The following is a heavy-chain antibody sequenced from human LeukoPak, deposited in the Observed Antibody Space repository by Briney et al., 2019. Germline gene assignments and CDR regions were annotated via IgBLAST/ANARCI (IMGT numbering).Heavy chain of an antibody. V-gene: IGHV3-21*01. CDR1: GFTFSSYS. J-gene: IGHJ4*02. CDR3: VKDGSGSYYTYYFDY. D-gene: IGHD3-10*01. CDR2: ISSSSSYI. Sequence: GGSLRLSCAASGFTFSSYSMNWVRQAPGKGLEWVSSISSSSSYIYYADSVKGRFTISRDNAKNSLYLQMNSLRAEDTAVYYCVKDGSGSYYTYYFDYWGQGTLVTVSS.